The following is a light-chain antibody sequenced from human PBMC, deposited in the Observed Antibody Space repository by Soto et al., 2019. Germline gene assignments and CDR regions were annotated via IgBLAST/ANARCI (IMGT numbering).Light chain of an antibody. CDR3: QQYHNWPA. J-gene: IGKJ1*01. Sequence: TQSPTTLSVSPGERATLSCRASQSVFTSLAWYQQKPGQAPRLLIYGAATRATGIPARFSGSGSGTEFTLTISDLQSEDFAVYYCQQYHNWPAFGQGSKVDIK. CDR2: GAA. CDR1: QSVFTS. V-gene: IGKV3-15*01.